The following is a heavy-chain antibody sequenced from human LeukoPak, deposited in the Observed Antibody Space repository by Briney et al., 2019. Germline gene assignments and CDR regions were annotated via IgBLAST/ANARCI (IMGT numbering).Heavy chain of an antibody. V-gene: IGHV4-59*08. CDR2: IHNSGST. D-gene: IGHD3-22*01. CDR3: GRHSYDGSGNRPDY. Sequence: SETLSLTCTVPGGSISSYHWLWLRQPPERGLEWIAWIHNSGSTNSNPSFQSRVTISSDTTKNQVSLTLNSVTAADTAVYYCGRHSYDGSGNRPDYWGQGTLVTVSS. CDR1: GGSISSYH. J-gene: IGHJ4*02.